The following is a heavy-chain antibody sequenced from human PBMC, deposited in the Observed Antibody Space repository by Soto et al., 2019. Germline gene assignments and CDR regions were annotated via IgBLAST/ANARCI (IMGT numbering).Heavy chain of an antibody. J-gene: IGHJ5*02. D-gene: IGHD1-7*01. Sequence: SQALSLTCAISWVSVSSNIAACNCIRQSPSRGLEWLGRTYYRSKWYNDYAVSVKSRITINPDTSKNQFSLQLNSVTPEDTAVYYCASDYNWNFVRWFDPWGQGTLVTVSS. CDR2: TYYRSKWYN. CDR3: ASDYNWNFVRWFDP. CDR1: WVSVSSNIAA. V-gene: IGHV6-1*01.